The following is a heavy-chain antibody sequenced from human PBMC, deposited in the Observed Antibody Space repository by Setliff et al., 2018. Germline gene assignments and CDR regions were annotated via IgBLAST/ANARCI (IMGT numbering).Heavy chain of an antibody. J-gene: IGHJ3*02. D-gene: IGHD4-17*01. CDR1: GYTFAKYG. Sequence: ASVKVSCKAFGYTFAKYGTSWVRQAPGQGLEWMGWISGYNGYTVYVQKLQGRVTMTTDTSTSTAYMELRSLRSDDTAVYYCARDYGASDGFDIWGQGTMVTVSS. CDR2: ISGYNGYT. CDR3: ARDYGASDGFDI. V-gene: IGHV1-18*01.